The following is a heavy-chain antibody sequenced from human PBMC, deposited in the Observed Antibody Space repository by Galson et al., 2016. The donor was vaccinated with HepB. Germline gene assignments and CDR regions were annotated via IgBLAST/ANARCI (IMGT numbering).Heavy chain of an antibody. Sequence: SLRLSCAASGFTFSSYTMTWVRLAPGKGLEWVSYISLSSRIIYYADSVQGRFTISRDDAKKSLHLQMDSLRDEETAVYYLAGGRGGYDSSAYPFDLWGQGTLVTVSS. CDR1: GFTFSSYT. V-gene: IGHV3-48*02. J-gene: IGHJ4*02. CDR2: ISLSSRII. D-gene: IGHD3-22*01. CDR3: AGGRGGYDSSAYPFDL.